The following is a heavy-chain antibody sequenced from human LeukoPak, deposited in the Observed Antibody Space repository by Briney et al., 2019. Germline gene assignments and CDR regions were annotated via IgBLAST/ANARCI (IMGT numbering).Heavy chain of an antibody. J-gene: IGHJ4*02. D-gene: IGHD4-17*01. CDR1: GYTFTSYY. CDR2: FDPEDGET. Sequence: ASVKVSCKASGYTFTSYYMHWVRQAPGKGLEWMGGFDPEDGETIYAQKFQGRVTMTEDTSTDTAYMELSSLRSEDTAVYYCATGGGLGTVRYFDYWGQGTLVTVSS. CDR3: ATGGGLGTVRYFDY. V-gene: IGHV1-24*01.